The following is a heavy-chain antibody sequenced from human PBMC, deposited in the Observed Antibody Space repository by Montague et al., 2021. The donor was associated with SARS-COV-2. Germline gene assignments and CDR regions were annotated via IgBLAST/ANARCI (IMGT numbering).Heavy chain of an antibody. CDR1: GGSISSYY. CDR3: ARVGLGYCSGTRCCSAFDY. Sequence: SETLSLTCTVSGGSISSYYWSWIRQPPGKGLEWIGYIYYSGSTNYNPSLKSRVTISVDTSKNQFSLKLSSVTAADTAVYYCARVGLGYCSGTRCCSAFDYWGQGTLVTVSS. J-gene: IGHJ4*02. D-gene: IGHD2-2*01. CDR2: IYYSGST. V-gene: IGHV4-59*01.